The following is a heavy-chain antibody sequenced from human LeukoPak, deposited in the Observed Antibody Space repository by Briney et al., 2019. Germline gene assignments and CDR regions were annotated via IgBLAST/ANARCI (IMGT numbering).Heavy chain of an antibody. CDR3: ATVGPYSSGWSFDY. V-gene: IGHV1-24*01. J-gene: IGHJ4*02. Sequence: GASVKVSCKVSGYTLTELSMHWVRQAPGKGLEWMGGFDPEDGETIYAQKFQGRVTTTEDTSTDTAYMELSSLRPEDTAVYYCATVGPYSSGWSFDYWGQGTLVTVSS. D-gene: IGHD6-19*01. CDR2: FDPEDGET. CDR1: GYTLTELS.